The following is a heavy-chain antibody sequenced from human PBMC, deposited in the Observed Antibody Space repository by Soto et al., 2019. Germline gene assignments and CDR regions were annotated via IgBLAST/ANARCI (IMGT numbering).Heavy chain of an antibody. CDR1: GGSISSSNW. CDR3: ARDSLNLHRYCSSTSCYATMTPGRGCMDV. V-gene: IGHV4-4*02. D-gene: IGHD2-2*01. J-gene: IGHJ6*02. CDR2: IYHSGST. Sequence: SETLSLTCAVSGGSISSSNWWSWVRQPPGKGLEWIGEIYHSGSTNYNPSLKSRVTISVDKSKNQFSLKLSSVTAADTAVYYCARDSLNLHRYCSSTSCYATMTPGRGCMDVWGQGTTVTVSS.